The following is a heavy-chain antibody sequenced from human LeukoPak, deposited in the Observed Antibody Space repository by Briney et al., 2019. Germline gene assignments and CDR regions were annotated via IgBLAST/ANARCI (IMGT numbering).Heavy chain of an antibody. V-gene: IGHV3-23*01. D-gene: IGHD3-3*01. CDR2: ISGSGGST. CDR1: GFTFSSYA. CDR3: AKDQSGGLRFLEWTPGDAFDI. J-gene: IGHJ3*02. Sequence: GGSLRLSCAASGFTFSSYAMSWVRQAPGKGLEWVSAISGSGGSTYYADPVKGRFTISRDNSKNTLYLQMNSLRAEDTAVYYCAKDQSGGLRFLEWTPGDAFDIWGQGTMVTVFS.